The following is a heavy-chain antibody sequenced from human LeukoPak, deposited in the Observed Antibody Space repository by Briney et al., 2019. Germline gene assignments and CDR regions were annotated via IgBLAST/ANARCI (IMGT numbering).Heavy chain of an antibody. V-gene: IGHV1-18*01. D-gene: IGHD5/OR15-5a*01. CDR3: ARSLSRFPLSY. J-gene: IGHJ4*01. Sequence: ASVKVSCKASGYTFTSYGISWVRQAPGQGLGWMGWISAYNGNTKYAQKSQGRINMTTDTSKSTADMELRSLRSDDEAVYYGARSLSRFPLSYWGQGTLVIVSS. CDR2: ISAYNGNT. CDR1: GYTFTSYG.